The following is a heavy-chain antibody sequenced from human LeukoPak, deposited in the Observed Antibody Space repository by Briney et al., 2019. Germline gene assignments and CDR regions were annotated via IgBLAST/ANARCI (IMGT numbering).Heavy chain of an antibody. CDR2: IKQDGSEK. CDR1: GFTFSSYW. J-gene: IGHJ4*02. CDR3: AKKSRGSGSYYGDY. Sequence: PGGSLRLSCAASGFTFSSYWMSWVRQAPGKGLEWVANIKQDGSEKYYVDSVKGRFTISRDNAKNSLYLQMNSLRAEDTAVYYCAKKSRGSGSYYGDYWGQGILVTVSS. V-gene: IGHV3-7*03. D-gene: IGHD3-10*01.